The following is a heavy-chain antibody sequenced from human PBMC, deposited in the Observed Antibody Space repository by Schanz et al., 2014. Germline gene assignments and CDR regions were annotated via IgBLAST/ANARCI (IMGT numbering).Heavy chain of an antibody. Sequence: EVQLVESGGGVVQPGRSLRLSCAASGFTFSTHAMHWVRQAPGKGLEWVSAISGSGGSTYYADSVKGRFTISRDNSKNTLYLQMNSLRAEDTAVYYCARVALPGYSSPRDAFDIWGQGTMXTVSS. CDR3: ARVALPGYSSPRDAFDI. D-gene: IGHD5-18*01. V-gene: IGHV3-23*04. CDR2: ISGSGGST. CDR1: GFTFSTHA. J-gene: IGHJ3*02.